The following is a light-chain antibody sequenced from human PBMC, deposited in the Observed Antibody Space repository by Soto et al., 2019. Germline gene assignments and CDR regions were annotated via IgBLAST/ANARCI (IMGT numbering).Light chain of an antibody. CDR2: GAS. Sequence: EIVVTQSPGTLSLSPGERATLSCRASQSVSSSYLAWYQQKPGQAPRLLIYGASSRASGITDRFSGSGSGTDFTLTISRLEPEDFAVYYCQQYGSPPTFGQGTKVEIK. J-gene: IGKJ1*01. CDR1: QSVSSSY. CDR3: QQYGSPPT. V-gene: IGKV3-20*01.